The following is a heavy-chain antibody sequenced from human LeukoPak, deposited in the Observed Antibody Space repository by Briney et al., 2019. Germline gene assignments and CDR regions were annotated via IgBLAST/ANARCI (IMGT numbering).Heavy chain of an antibody. V-gene: IGHV3-23*01. CDR3: AKSPWKREYYGSDF. D-gene: IGHD3-10*01. Sequence: PGGSLRLSCAASGFTFSSYAVSWGRQAPGTGLEWVATISGSGGSTYYAGSVKGRFTISRDNSKNTLYLQMNSLRAEDAAVYYCAKSPWKREYYGSDFWGQGTLVTVSS. J-gene: IGHJ4*02. CDR2: ISGSGGST. CDR1: GFTFSSYA.